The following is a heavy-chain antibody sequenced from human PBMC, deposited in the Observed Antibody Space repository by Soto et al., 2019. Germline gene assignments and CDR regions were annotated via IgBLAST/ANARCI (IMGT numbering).Heavy chain of an antibody. Sequence: QVQLQESGPGLVKPSETLSLTCIVSGGSISSYYWTWIRQPPGKGLEWIGYIHYNGGTNYKPSLKIGVTISVDTSKNQFSLKVSSVTAADTAVYYCARGPYCTGGSCYSLGATRIDYGGQGTLVTVSS. CDR1: GGSISSYY. CDR2: IHYNGGT. J-gene: IGHJ4*02. V-gene: IGHV4-59*01. D-gene: IGHD2-15*01. CDR3: ARGPYCTGGSCYSLGATRIDY.